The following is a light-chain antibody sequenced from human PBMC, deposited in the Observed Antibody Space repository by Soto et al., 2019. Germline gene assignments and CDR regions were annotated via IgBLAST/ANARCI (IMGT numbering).Light chain of an antibody. V-gene: IGKV3-20*01. CDR3: NQYNNSFT. CDR1: QSVSSSY. CDR2: GAS. J-gene: IGKJ3*01. Sequence: EIVLTQSPGTLSLSPGESATLSCRASQSVSSSYLAWYQQKPGQAPRLLIYGASSRATGIQDRFSGSGSGTEFTLTIRSLQSEDFGVYYCNQYNNSFTCGPGTKVDIK.